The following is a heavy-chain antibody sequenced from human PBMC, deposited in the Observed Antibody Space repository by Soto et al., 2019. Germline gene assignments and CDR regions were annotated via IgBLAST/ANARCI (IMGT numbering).Heavy chain of an antibody. Sequence: ASVKVSCKASGYTFTSYYMHWVRQAPGQGLEWMGIINPSGGSTSYAQKFQSRVTMTRDTSTSTVYMELSSLRSEDTAVYYCARDKLGYYYDSSGYFERKNWFDPWGQGTLVTVSS. J-gene: IGHJ5*02. CDR3: ARDKLGYYYDSSGYFERKNWFDP. CDR1: GYTFTSYY. V-gene: IGHV1-46*01. D-gene: IGHD3-22*01. CDR2: INPSGGST.